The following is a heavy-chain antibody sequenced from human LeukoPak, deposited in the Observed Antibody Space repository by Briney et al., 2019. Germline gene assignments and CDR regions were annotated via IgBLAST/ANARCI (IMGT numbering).Heavy chain of an antibody. CDR3: ARGPPYYYGSGSYYNQ. CDR2: IIPILGIA. Sequence: SVKVSCKASGGTFSSYAISWVRQAPGQGLEWMGRIIPILGIANYAQKFQGRVTITADKSTSTAYMELSSLGSEDTAVYYCARGPPYYYGSGSYYNQWGQGTLVTVSS. J-gene: IGHJ4*02. D-gene: IGHD3-10*01. V-gene: IGHV1-69*04. CDR1: GGTFSSYA.